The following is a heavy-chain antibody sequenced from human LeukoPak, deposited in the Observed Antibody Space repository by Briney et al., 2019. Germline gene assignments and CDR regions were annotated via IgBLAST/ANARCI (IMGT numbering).Heavy chain of an antibody. V-gene: IGHV3-23*01. J-gene: IGHJ4*02. Sequence: PGGSLRPSCAASGLTFSSYAMTWVRQAPGKGVEWVSAISASDDSTFYVDSVKGRFTISRDFSKNTLYLQTNSLRAEDTAVYYCAKLTSGWFEDFWGQGTLVTVSS. CDR1: GLTFSSYA. D-gene: IGHD6-19*01. CDR3: AKLTSGWFEDF. CDR2: ISASDDST.